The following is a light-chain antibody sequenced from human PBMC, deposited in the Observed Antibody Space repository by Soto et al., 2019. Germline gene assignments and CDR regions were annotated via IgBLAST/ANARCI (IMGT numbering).Light chain of an antibody. V-gene: IGKV1D-12*01. CDR1: QGISRS. CDR2: AAS. Sequence: DLQMAPSPSSVSDSVGDRVTISCQASQGISRSLAWYQQKPGKAPKLLIYAASSLQSGVPSRFSGSGFGTDFTLTISSLQPEDSAIYYCQQADTFPITFGQGTRLEI. J-gene: IGKJ5*01. CDR3: QQADTFPIT.